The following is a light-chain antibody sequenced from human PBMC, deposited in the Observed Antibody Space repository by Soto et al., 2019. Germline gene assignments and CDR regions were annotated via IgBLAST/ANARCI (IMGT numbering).Light chain of an antibody. J-gene: IGKJ2*01. CDR3: QQYSDSPPYT. Sequence: EVVLTQSPGTLSLSPGERATLSCRASQSVDRAYLAWYQHKPGQAPRLLMYGSSNRASDIPDRFSGSGSGTDFTLTISRLEPEDSAVYYCQQYSDSPPYTFGQGTKLEIK. CDR2: GSS. V-gene: IGKV3-20*01. CDR1: QSVDRAY.